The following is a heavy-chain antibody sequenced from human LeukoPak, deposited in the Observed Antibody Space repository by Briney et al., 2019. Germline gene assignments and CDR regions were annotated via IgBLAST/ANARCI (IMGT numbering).Heavy chain of an antibody. V-gene: IGHV3-15*01. J-gene: IGHJ4*02. Sequence: GGSLRLSCAVSRITFRNAWMSWVRQAPGKGLEWVARIRIKTEGETKEYAASVKGRFTISRDDSRSRLYLQMNSLKTEDTAVYYCATGVVTGTSRWGQGTLVTVSS. D-gene: IGHD1-1*01. CDR1: RITFRNAW. CDR2: IRIKTEGETK. CDR3: ATGVVTGTSR.